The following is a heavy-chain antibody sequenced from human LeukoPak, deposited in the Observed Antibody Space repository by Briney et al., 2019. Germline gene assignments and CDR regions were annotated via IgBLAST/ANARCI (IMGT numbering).Heavy chain of an antibody. Sequence: SETLSLTCTVSNYSISSGYYWGWIRQSPGKGLEWIGSIYHGGSTYYNPSLRSRVIVSVDTSKNHFSLKLSSVTAADTAVYYCARGTQLRYFDWLATTPFDYWGQGTLVTVSS. V-gene: IGHV4-38-2*02. CDR3: ARGTQLRYFDWLATTPFDY. CDR1: NYSISSGYY. D-gene: IGHD3-9*01. J-gene: IGHJ4*02. CDR2: IYHGGST.